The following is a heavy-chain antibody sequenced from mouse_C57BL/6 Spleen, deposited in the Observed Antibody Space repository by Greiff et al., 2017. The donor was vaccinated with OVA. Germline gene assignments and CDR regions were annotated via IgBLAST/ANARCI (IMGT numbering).Heavy chain of an antibody. CDR2: IDPSDSET. J-gene: IGHJ4*01. D-gene: IGHD2-5*01. V-gene: IGHV1-52*01. Sequence: QVHVKQPGAELVRPGSSVKLSCKASGYTFTSYWMHWVKQRPIQGLEWIGNIDPSDSETHYNQKFKDKATLTVDKSSSTAYMQLSSLTSEDSAVYYCARKENSNYFYAMDYWGQGTSVTVSS. CDR1: GYTFTSYW. CDR3: ARKENSNYFYAMDY.